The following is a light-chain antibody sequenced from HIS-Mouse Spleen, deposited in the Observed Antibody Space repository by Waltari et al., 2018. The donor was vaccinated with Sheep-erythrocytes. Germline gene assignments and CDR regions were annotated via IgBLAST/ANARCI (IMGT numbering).Light chain of an antibody. CDR2: AAS. Sequence: DIQMTQSPSSVSASVGDRVTITCRASQGISSWLAGYQQSGKAPKLLIYAASSLQSGVPSRFSGSGSGTDFTLTISSLQPEDFATYYCQQANSFPITFGQGTRLEIK. J-gene: IGKJ5*01. V-gene: IGKV1-12*01. CDR3: QQANSFPIT. CDR1: QGISSW.